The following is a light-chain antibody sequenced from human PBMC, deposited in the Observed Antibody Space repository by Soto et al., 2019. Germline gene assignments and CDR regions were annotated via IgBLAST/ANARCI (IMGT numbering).Light chain of an antibody. CDR1: QTIDTV. V-gene: IGKV1-39*01. CDR3: QQSYGTPLT. J-gene: IGKJ4*01. CDR2: AAS. Sequence: DIQMTQSPPSLSASVGDRVTITCRASQTIDTVANWYQQKPGRAPKLLIFAASSLHSGVPSRFSGRGSGTDFTLNITSLQPEDCATYYCQQSYGTPLTFGGGTKVEIK.